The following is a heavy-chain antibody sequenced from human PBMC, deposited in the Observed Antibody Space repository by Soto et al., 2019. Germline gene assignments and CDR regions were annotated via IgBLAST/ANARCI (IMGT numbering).Heavy chain of an antibody. CDR1: GFTFSSYA. CDR3: AREEGLLNWNHLDY. CDR2: ISYDGSKK. J-gene: IGHJ4*02. D-gene: IGHD1-1*01. Sequence: QVQLVESGGGVVQPGRSLRLSCAASGFTFSSYAMHWVRQAPGKGLEWVAVISYDGSKKYYADSVKGRFTISRDNSKNTLYLQMNSLRAEDTAVYYCAREEGLLNWNHLDYWGQGTLVTVSS. V-gene: IGHV3-30-3*01.